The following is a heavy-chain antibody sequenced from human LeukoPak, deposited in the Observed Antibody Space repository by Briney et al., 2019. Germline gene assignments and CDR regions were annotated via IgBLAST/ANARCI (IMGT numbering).Heavy chain of an antibody. D-gene: IGHD2-15*01. CDR1: GFTFSSYS. V-gene: IGHV3-21*01. CDR3: ASTIGYCSGGSCYSPRDYYMDV. CDR2: ISSSSSYI. Sequence: AGGSLRLSCAASGFTFSSYSMNWVRQAPGKGLEWVSSISSSSSYIYYADSVKGRFTISRDNAKNSLYLQMNSLRAEDTAVYYCASTIGYCSGGSCYSPRDYYMDVWGRGTTVTVSS. J-gene: IGHJ6*03.